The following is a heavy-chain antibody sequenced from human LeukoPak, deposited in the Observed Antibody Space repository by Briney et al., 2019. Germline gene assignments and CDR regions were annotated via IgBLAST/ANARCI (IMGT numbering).Heavy chain of an antibody. Sequence: SETLSLTCAVSGGSISSSNWWSWVRQPPGKGLEWIGEIYHSGSTNYNPSLKSRVTISVDKSKNQFSLKLSSVTAADTAVYYCARESYYDSSGYYTGYYFDYWGQGTLVTVSS. J-gene: IGHJ4*02. CDR3: ARESYYDSSGYYTGYYFDY. CDR1: GGSISSSNW. CDR2: IYHSGST. V-gene: IGHV4-4*02. D-gene: IGHD3-22*01.